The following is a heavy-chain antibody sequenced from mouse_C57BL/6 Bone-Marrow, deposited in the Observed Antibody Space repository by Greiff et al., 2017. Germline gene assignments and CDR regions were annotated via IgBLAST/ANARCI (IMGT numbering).Heavy chain of an antibody. CDR3: AREDSKGGYAMDY. CDR1: GYTFTSYW. J-gene: IGHJ4*01. V-gene: IGHV1-69*01. D-gene: IGHD2-5*01. CDR2: IDPSDSYT. Sequence: QVQLQQPGAELVMPGASVKLSCKASGYTFTSYWMHWVKQRPGQGLEWIGEIDPSDSYTNYNQKFKGKSTLTVDKSSSTAYMQRSRLTSEDSAVXYCAREDSKGGYAMDYWGQGTSVTVSS.